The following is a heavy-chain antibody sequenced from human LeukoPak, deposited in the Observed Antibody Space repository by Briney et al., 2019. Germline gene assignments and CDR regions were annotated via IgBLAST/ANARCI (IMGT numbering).Heavy chain of an antibody. D-gene: IGHD1-1*01. CDR1: GGSISSYY. Sequence: SETLSLTCTVSGGSISSYYWSWIRQPPGKGLEWIGYVYYTGSTNYNPSLNSRVTISIDTSKNQFSLKLSSVTAADTAVYYCARHGGGWHDKKFDDWGQGTLVTVSS. J-gene: IGHJ4*02. V-gene: IGHV4-59*08. CDR2: VYYTGST. CDR3: ARHGGGWHDKKFDD.